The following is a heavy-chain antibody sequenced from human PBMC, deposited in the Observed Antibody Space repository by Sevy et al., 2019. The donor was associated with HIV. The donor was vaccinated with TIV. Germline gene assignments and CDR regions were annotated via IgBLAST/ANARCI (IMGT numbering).Heavy chain of an antibody. J-gene: IGHJ4*02. V-gene: IGHV3-48*03. D-gene: IGHD4-17*01. Sequence: GGSLRLSCTASGFTFSSYEMNWVRQAPGKGLEWVSYISNSGSNIYYSDSVKGPLTISRDNAKNSLYLQMNSLRAEDTAVYYCARDLPPSATTVAHFDYWGRGTLVTVSS. CDR2: ISNSGSNI. CDR3: ARDLPPSATTVAHFDY. CDR1: GFTFSSYE.